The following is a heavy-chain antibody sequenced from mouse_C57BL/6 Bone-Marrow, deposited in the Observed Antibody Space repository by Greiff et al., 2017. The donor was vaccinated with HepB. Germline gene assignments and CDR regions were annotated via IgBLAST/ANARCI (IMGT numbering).Heavy chain of an antibody. Sequence: DVQLVESGPGLVKPSQSLSLTCSVTGYSITSGYYWNWIRQFPGNKLEWMGYISYDGSNNYNPSLKNRISITRDTSKNQFFLKLNSVTTEDTATYYCARDGYYVYWGQGTTLTVSS. CDR2: ISYDGSN. CDR3: ARDGYYVY. CDR1: GYSITSGYY. V-gene: IGHV3-6*01. J-gene: IGHJ2*01. D-gene: IGHD2-3*01.